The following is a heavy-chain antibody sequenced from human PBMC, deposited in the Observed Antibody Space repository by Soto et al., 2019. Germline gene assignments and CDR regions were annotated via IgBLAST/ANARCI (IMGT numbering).Heavy chain of an antibody. D-gene: IGHD3-22*01. CDR2: IYYSGST. CDR3: ARGPVKYYDSSGLLFQH. J-gene: IGHJ1*01. Sequence: SETLSLTCTVSGGSISSYYWSWIRQPPGKGLEWIGYIYYSGSTNYNPSLKSRVTISVDTSKNQFSLKLSSVTAADTAVYCCARGPVKYYDSSGLLFQHWGQGTLVTVPS. CDR1: GGSISSYY. V-gene: IGHV4-59*01.